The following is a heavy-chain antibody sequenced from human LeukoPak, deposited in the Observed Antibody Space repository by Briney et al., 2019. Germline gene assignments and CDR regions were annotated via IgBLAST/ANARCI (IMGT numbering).Heavy chain of an antibody. D-gene: IGHD6-13*01. CDR3: AKVGAAAWGTAFDI. Sequence: GGSLRLSCAASGFTFSSYAMSWVRQAPGKGLDWVSGISGSGTSTYYADSVKGRFTVSRDNSKNTLYLQMHSLRAEDTAIYYCAKVGAAAWGTAFDIWGQGTLVTVSS. CDR1: GFTFSSYA. V-gene: IGHV3-23*01. J-gene: IGHJ3*02. CDR2: ISGSGTST.